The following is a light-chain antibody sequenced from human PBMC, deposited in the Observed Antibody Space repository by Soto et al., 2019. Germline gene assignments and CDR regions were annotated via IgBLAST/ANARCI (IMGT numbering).Light chain of an antibody. Sequence: QLVLTQSPSASSSLGASVKLTCTLSSGYSSYAIAWHQQQPEKGPRYLMKLNSDGIHSKGDGIPDRFSGSSSGAERYLTISSLQSEDEADYYCQTWGTGIQVVGGGTKLTVL. J-gene: IGLJ3*02. CDR2: LNSDGIH. V-gene: IGLV4-69*01. CDR3: QTWGTGIQV. CDR1: SGYSSYA.